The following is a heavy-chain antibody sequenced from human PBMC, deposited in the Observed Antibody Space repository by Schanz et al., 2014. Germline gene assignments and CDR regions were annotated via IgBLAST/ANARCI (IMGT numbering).Heavy chain of an antibody. CDR2: TRNKVHSYTT. D-gene: IGHD2-15*01. CDR3: ARVLYSTGGPDDAFDI. Sequence: EVQLVESGGDLVQPGRSLRLSCAASGFTFDEYGMHWVRQAPGKGLEWVGRTRNKVHSYTTEYAASVKGRFTISRDDSKNSLYLQMNSLNTEDTAVYYCARVLYSTGGPDDAFDIWGQGTMVTVSS. V-gene: IGHV3-72*01. CDR1: GFTFDEYG. J-gene: IGHJ3*02.